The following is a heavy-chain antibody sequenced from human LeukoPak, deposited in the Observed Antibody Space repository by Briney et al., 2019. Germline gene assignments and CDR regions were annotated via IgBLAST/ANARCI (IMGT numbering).Heavy chain of an antibody. CDR3: STGSGHAFDI. D-gene: IGHD3-10*01. CDR1: GFTFSSYW. CDR2: INSDGSST. Sequence: PGGSLRLSCAASGFTFSSYWMHWVRQVPGKGLVWVSRINSDGSSTSYADSVKGRFTISRDNAKNMPYVQMNSLRAEDTAVYYCSTGSGHAFDIWGRGTVVTVSS. V-gene: IGHV3-74*01. J-gene: IGHJ3*02.